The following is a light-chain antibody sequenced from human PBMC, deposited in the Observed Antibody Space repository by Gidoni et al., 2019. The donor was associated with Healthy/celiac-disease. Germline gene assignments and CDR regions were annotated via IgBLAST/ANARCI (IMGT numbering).Light chain of an antibody. V-gene: IGKV1-33*01. CDR1: QAISNY. J-gene: IGKJ2*01. Sequence: DIQMTQSPYSLSASVGDRVTITCQASQAISNYLNWYQQKPGKAPKLLIYGASNMETGVPSRFTGSGSGTDFTFTISSLQSEDFAVYYCQQYDNWPLTFGQGTKLEIK. CDR2: GAS. CDR3: QQYDNWPLT.